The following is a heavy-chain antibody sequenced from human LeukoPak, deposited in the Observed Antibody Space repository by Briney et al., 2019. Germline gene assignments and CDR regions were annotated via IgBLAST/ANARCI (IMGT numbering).Heavy chain of an antibody. Sequence: GGSLRLSCAASGFTFSSYSMNWVRQAPGKGLEWVSSISSSSSYIYYADSVKGRFTISRDNSKNTLYLQMNSLRAEDTAAYYCAKGPPGYNSDYWGQGTLVTVSS. CDR2: ISSSSSYI. CDR1: GFTFSSYS. D-gene: IGHD5-24*01. J-gene: IGHJ4*02. V-gene: IGHV3-21*01. CDR3: AKGPPGYNSDY.